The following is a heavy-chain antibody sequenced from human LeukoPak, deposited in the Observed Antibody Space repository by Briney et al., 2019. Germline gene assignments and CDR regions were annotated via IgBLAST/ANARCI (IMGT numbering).Heavy chain of an antibody. CDR1: GYTFTSYD. V-gene: IGHV1-8*01. J-gene: IGHJ3*02. CDR3: ASNSGSYDGAFDI. CDR2: MNPNSGNT. D-gene: IGHD1-26*01. Sequence: ASVKVSCKASGYTFTSYDINWVRQATGQGLEWMGWMNPNSGNTGYAQKFQGRVTMTRNTSISTAYMELSSLRSEDTAVYYCASNSGSYDGAFDIWGQGTMVTVSS.